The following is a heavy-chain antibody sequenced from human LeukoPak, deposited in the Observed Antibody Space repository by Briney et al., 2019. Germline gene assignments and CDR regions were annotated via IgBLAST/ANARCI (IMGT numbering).Heavy chain of an antibody. CDR3: ARGIVVVPAAIMSWWFDP. Sequence: SVKVSCKASGGTFSSYAISWVRQAPGQGLEWMGRIIPILGIANYAQKFQGRVTITADKSTSTAYMELSSLRSEDTAVYYCARGIVVVPAAIMSWWFDPWGQGTLVTVSS. D-gene: IGHD2-2*01. CDR2: IIPILGIA. J-gene: IGHJ5*02. CDR1: GGTFSSYA. V-gene: IGHV1-69*04.